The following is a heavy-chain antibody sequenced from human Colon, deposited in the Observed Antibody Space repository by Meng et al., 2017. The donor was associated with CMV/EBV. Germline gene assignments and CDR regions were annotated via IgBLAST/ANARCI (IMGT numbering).Heavy chain of an antibody. CDR2: ISTYNGNT. J-gene: IGHJ4*02. Sequence: SGYTFSSYGICWVRQAPGQGLEWMGWISTYNGNTDYAQKFQGRVTMTTDTLTSTAYMEWTSLKSDDTAVFYCARAREVGYSAYDYYDFWGQGTLVTVSS. D-gene: IGHD5-12*01. CDR1: GYTFSSYG. CDR3: ARAREVGYSAYDYYDF. V-gene: IGHV1-18*01.